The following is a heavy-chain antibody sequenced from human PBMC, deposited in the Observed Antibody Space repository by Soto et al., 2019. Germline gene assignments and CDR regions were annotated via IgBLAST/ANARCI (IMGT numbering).Heavy chain of an antibody. V-gene: IGHV1-69*06. CDR1: GGTFSSYA. J-gene: IGHJ6*04. D-gene: IGHD3-16*01. CDR2: IIPIFGTA. CDR3: AGYLSGGYGGGNYQYVMAV. Sequence: GASVKVSCKASGGTFSSYAISWVRQAPGQGLEWMGGIIPIFGTANYAQKFQGRVTITADKSTSTAYMELSSLRSEDTAVYYCAGYLSGGYGGGNYQYVMAVWAKGPTVTASS.